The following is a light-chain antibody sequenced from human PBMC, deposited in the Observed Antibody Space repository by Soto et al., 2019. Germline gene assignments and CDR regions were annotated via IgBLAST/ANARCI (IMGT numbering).Light chain of an antibody. CDR2: GAS. J-gene: IGKJ5*01. CDR1: HSVSTN. V-gene: IGKV3-15*01. CDR3: QQYNNWPPIT. Sequence: EIVMTQSPATLSVSPGERATLSCRASHSVSTNLAWFQQKPGQAPRLVIYGASSRATGIPVRFSGSGSGTEFTLTISSLQSEHFAVYYCQQYNNWPPITFGQGTRLEIK.